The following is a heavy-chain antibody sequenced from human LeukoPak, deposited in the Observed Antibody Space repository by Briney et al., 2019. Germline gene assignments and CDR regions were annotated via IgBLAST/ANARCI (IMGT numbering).Heavy chain of an antibody. V-gene: IGHV3-11*01. CDR3: AREGCSSTSCYTRFYDLSV. CDR1: GFTFSSYA. CDR2: ISSSGSTI. J-gene: IGHJ6*02. Sequence: PGGSLRLSCAASGFTFSSYAMSWIRQAPGKGLEWVSYISSSGSTIYYADSVKGRFTISRDNAKNSLYLQMNSLRAEDTAVYYCAREGCSSTSCYTRFYDLSVWGQGTTVTVSS. D-gene: IGHD2-2*02.